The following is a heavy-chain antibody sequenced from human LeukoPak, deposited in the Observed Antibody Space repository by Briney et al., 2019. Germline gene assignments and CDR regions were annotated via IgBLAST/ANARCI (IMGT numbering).Heavy chain of an antibody. CDR3: ARGEMCSSTSCYVDYFDY. J-gene: IGHJ4*02. Sequence: ASVKVSCKASGYTFTSYGISWVRQAPGQGLEWMGWISAYNGNTNYAQKLQGRVTMTTDTSTSTAYMELRSLGSDDTAVYYCARGEMCSSTSCYVDYFDYWGQGTLVTVSS. D-gene: IGHD2-2*01. CDR1: GYTFTSYG. CDR2: ISAYNGNT. V-gene: IGHV1-18*01.